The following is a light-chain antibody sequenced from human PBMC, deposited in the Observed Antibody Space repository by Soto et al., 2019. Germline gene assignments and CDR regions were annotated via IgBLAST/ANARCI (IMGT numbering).Light chain of an antibody. J-gene: IGKJ1*01. CDR3: QQYNSYWT. Sequence: IKTTPSPSTLSASVGDRVTITCRASHSISRWLAWYQQKPGKAPKLLIFDASSLESGVPSRFSGSGSGTEFTLTISSLQTDDFATYYCQQYNSYWTFGQGTKVDIK. V-gene: IGKV1-5*01. CDR2: DAS. CDR1: HSISRW.